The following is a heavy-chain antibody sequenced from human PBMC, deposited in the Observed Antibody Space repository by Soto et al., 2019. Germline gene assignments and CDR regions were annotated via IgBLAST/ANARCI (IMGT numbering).Heavy chain of an antibody. CDR3: ARGGHGGNSALFFDY. CDR1: GGSISSSY. D-gene: IGHD2-21*02. J-gene: IGHJ4*02. V-gene: IGHV4-59*08. CDR2: IYYSGST. Sequence: SETLSLTCTVSGGSISSSYCCWIRHPPGKGLEWIGYIYYSGSTYYNSSLKSRVTISVDTSKNQFSLKLSSVTAADTAVYYCARGGHGGNSALFFDYWGQGTLVTVSS.